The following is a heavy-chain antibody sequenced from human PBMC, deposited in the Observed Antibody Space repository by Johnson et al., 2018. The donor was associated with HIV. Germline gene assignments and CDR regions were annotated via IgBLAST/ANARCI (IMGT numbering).Heavy chain of an antibody. CDR3: ARDWAAVGRVGGMDAFDI. J-gene: IGHJ3*02. CDR1: GFTFSSYA. Sequence: VQLVESGGGLVQPGGSLRLSCAASGFTFSSYAMDWVRQTPGKGLAWVSAVSAGGDNTYYADSVEGRFTISRDNSKNTLYLQMNSLRAEDTALYYCARDWAAVGRVGGMDAFDIWGQGTIVTVSS. V-gene: IGHV3-23*04. CDR2: VSAGGDNT. D-gene: IGHD6-13*01.